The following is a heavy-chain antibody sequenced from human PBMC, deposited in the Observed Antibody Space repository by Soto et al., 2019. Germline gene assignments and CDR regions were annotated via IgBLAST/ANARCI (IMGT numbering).Heavy chain of an antibody. CDR2: ISSSSSYI. CDR1: GFTFSSYS. D-gene: IGHD6-19*01. Sequence: EVQLVESGGGLVKPGGSPRLSCAASGFTFSSYSMNWVRQAPGKGLEWVSSISSSSSYIYYADSVKGRFTISRDNAKNSLYLQMNSLRAEDTAVYYCARAQRSGPPHVGDYWGQGTLVTVSS. J-gene: IGHJ4*02. CDR3: ARAQRSGPPHVGDY. V-gene: IGHV3-21*01.